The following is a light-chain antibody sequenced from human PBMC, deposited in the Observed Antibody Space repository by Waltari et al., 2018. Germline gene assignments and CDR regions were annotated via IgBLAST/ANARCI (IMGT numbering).Light chain of an antibody. V-gene: IGKV3-11*01. J-gene: IGKJ2*01. Sequence: EIVLTQSPATLSLSPGERATLSCRASRSVGSYLAWYQQKPGQAPRLLIDDAANRATGFPARFSGSGSGADFTLTISSLEPEDFSVYYCQQRSNWPYTFGQGTKLEIK. CDR1: RSVGSY. CDR3: QQRSNWPYT. CDR2: DAA.